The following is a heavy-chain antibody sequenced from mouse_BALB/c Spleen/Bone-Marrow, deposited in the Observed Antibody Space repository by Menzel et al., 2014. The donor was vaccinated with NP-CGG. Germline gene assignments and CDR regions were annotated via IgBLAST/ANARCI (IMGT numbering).Heavy chain of an antibody. CDR3: TREGTFFAY. D-gene: IGHD3-3*01. V-gene: IGHV1S81*02. CDR2: INPSNGGT. Sequence: GAELVKPGASVKLSCKSSGYTFTSYYMYWGKQRPGQGLEWIGGINPSNGGTNFNEKFKSKATLTVDKSSSTAYMQLSSLTSEDSAVYYCTREGTFFAYWGQGTLVTVSA. CDR1: GYTFTSYY. J-gene: IGHJ3*01.